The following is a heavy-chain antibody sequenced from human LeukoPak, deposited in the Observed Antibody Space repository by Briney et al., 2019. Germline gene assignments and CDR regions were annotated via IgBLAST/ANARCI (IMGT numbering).Heavy chain of an antibody. CDR2: ISTSGSTI. CDR1: GITFSSYE. J-gene: IGHJ4*02. CDR3: ASPQWLVF. V-gene: IGHV3-48*03. D-gene: IGHD6-19*01. Sequence: GGCLRLSCVVSGITFSSYEMNWVRQAPGKGLEWVSYISTSGSTIYYADSVKGRFTISRDNAKNSLYLQMNGLRAEDTAIYYCASPQWLVFWGEGTLVTVSS.